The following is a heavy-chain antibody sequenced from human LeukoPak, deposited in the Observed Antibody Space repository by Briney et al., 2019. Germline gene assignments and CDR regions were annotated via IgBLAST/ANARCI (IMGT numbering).Heavy chain of an antibody. Sequence: PGGSLRLSCAASGFTFSSYAMSWVRQAPGKGLEWVSAISGSGGSTYYAASVKGRFTISRDNSKNTLYLQMNSLRAEDTAVYYCAKDQGLSIFGVVIPLDYWGQGTLVTVSS. CDR2: ISGSGGST. CDR1: GFTFSSYA. D-gene: IGHD3-3*01. V-gene: IGHV3-23*01. CDR3: AKDQGLSIFGVVIPLDY. J-gene: IGHJ4*02.